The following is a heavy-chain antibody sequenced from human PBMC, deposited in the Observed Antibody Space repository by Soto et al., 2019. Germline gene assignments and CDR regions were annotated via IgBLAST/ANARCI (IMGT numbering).Heavy chain of an antibody. CDR2: IYHSGST. D-gene: IGHD6-13*01. CDR3: ARCGYSYSARFFDK. V-gene: IGHV4-38-2*01. CDR1: GHSISSGFY. J-gene: IGHJ4*02. Sequence: ASETLSLTCAVSGHSISSGFYYWGWIRQPPGKGLEWIGSIYHSGSTYYNPSLKSRVSMSVDTSKNQLSLKLSSVTAADTAVYYCARCGYSYSARFFDKWGQGTRVTVPS.